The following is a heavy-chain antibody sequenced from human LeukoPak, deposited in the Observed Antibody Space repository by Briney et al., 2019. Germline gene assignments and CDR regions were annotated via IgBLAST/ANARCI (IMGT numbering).Heavy chain of an antibody. CDR3: AKVARYYGSGSQFDY. CDR1: GFTFSSYA. CDR2: ISGSGGST. J-gene: IGHJ4*02. D-gene: IGHD3-10*01. V-gene: IGHV3-23*01. Sequence: GGSLRLSCAVSGFTFSSYAMSWVRQAPGKGLEWVSAISGSGGSTYYADSVKGRFTISRDNSKNTLYLQMNSLRAEDTAVYYCAKVARYYGSGSQFDYWGQGTLVTVSS.